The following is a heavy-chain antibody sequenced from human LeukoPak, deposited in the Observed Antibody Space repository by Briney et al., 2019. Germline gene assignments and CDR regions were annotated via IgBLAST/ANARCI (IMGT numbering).Heavy chain of an antibody. V-gene: IGHV3-30*04. CDR3: ARWESGELPPDY. J-gene: IGHJ4*02. Sequence: GGSLRLSCAASGFTFSTYAMNWVRQAPGKGLEWVAVISDDGRHNYYADSVKGRFTISRDNAKNSLYLQMNSLRAEDTAVYYCARWESGELPPDYWGQGTLVTVSS. CDR1: GFTFSTYA. CDR2: ISDDGRHN. D-gene: IGHD1-7*01.